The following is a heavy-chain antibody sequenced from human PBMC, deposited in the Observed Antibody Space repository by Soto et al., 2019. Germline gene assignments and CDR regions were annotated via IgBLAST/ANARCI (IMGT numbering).Heavy chain of an antibody. Sequence: LRLSCAASGFTFRSYTMSWVRQAPGKGLEWVSSFSGRDATTYYADSVKGRFTISRDNSKNTLYLQMNSLRAEDTALYFCVRTIVGATKGGWFDPWGQGALVTVSS. D-gene: IGHD1-26*01. J-gene: IGHJ5*02. CDR3: VRTIVGATKGGWFDP. CDR1: GFTFRSYT. CDR2: FSGRDATT. V-gene: IGHV3-23*01.